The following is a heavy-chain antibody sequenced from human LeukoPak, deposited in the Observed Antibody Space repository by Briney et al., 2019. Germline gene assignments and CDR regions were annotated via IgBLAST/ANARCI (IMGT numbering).Heavy chain of an antibody. D-gene: IGHD1-20*01. CDR3: ARDLTGTTFDY. V-gene: IGHV3-21*01. Sequence: GGSLRLSCAASGFTFSSCSMNWVRQAPGKGLEWVSSISSSSSYIYYADSVKGRFTISRDNSKNTLYLQMNSLRAEDTAVYYCARDLTGTTFDYWGQGTLVTVSS. CDR1: GFTFSSCS. CDR2: ISSSSSYI. J-gene: IGHJ4*02.